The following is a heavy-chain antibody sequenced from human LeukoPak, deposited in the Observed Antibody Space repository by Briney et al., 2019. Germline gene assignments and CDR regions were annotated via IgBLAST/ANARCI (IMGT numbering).Heavy chain of an antibody. J-gene: IGHJ4*02. CDR3: ARRFGQYYFDY. CDR2: INHSGST. V-gene: IGHV4-34*01. D-gene: IGHD3-10*01. Sequence: SETLSLTCAVYGGSFSGYYWSWIRQPPGKGLEWIGEINHSGSTNYNPSLKSRVTISVDTSKNQFSLKLSSVTAADTAVYYCARRFGQYYFDYWGQGTLVTVSS. CDR1: GGSFSGYY.